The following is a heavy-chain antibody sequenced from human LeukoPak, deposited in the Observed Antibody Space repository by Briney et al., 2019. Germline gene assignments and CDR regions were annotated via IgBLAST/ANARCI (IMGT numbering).Heavy chain of an antibody. J-gene: IGHJ4*02. CDR1: GFTFSSYA. CDR3: AKDYRGRYGGNSNLDY. Sequence: GGSLRLSCAASGFTFSSYAMSWVRQAPGKGLEWVSVISGSGGSTYYADSVKGWFTISRDNSKNTLYLQLNSLRAEDTAVYYCAKDYRGRYGGNSNLDYWGQGTLVTVSS. CDR2: ISGSGGST. D-gene: IGHD4-23*01. V-gene: IGHV3-23*01.